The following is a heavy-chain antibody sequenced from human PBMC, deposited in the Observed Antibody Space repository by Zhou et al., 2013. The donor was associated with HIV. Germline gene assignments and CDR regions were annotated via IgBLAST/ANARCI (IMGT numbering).Heavy chain of an antibody. CDR1: GNGFGNHD. CDR3: ARDLSDHFDGSHYYINAFDI. V-gene: IGHV1-8*03. J-gene: IGHJ3*02. CDR2: MNPRSGNT. D-gene: IGHD3-10*01. Sequence: QAHLLQSGAEVRKPGASVKVSCRAPGNGFGNHDINWVRQATGQGLEWMGWMNPRSGNTGYAQKFQGRVTITRNTSINTAYMELSSLRSEDTGVYYCARDLSDHFDGSHYYINAFDIWGQGTMVTVSS.